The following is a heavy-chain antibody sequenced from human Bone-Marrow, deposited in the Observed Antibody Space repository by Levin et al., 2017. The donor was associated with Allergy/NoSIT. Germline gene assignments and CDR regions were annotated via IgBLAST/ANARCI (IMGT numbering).Heavy chain of an antibody. J-gene: IGHJ4*02. CDR2: ISYDGSNK. D-gene: IGHD6-19*01. CDR1: GFTFSSYA. Sequence: GGSLRLSCAASGFTFSSYAMHWVRQAPGKGLEWVAVISYDGSNKYYADSVKGRFTISRDNSKNTLYLQMNSLRAEDTAVYYCARASSGWEIFDYWGQGTLVTVSS. V-gene: IGHV3-30*04. CDR3: ARASSGWEIFDY.